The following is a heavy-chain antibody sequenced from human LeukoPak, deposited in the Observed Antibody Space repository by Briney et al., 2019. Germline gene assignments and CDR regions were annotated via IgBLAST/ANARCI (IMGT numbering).Heavy chain of an antibody. CDR1: GFTFSSYA. D-gene: IGHD3-22*01. Sequence: GRSLRLSCAASGFTFSSYAMHWVRQAPGKGLEWVAVISYDGGNKYYADSVKGRFTISRDNSKNTLYLQMNSLRAEDTAVYYCARARYYYDSSGYYFDYWGQGTLVTVSS. J-gene: IGHJ4*02. CDR3: ARARYYYDSSGYYFDY. CDR2: ISYDGGNK. V-gene: IGHV3-30-3*01.